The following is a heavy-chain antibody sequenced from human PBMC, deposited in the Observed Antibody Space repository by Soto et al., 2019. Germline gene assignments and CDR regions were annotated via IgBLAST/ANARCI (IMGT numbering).Heavy chain of an antibody. J-gene: IGHJ4*02. CDR1: GFTFSSYA. CDR2: ISGSGGST. Sequence: GGSLRLSCAASGFTFSSYAMSWVRQAPGKGLEWVPAISGSGGSTYYADSVKGRFTISRDNSKNTLYLQMDSLRVEGTAVYYCGKVADSGYYTVERWGQGTLVTVSS. V-gene: IGHV3-23*01. D-gene: IGHD3-22*01. CDR3: GKVADSGYYTVER.